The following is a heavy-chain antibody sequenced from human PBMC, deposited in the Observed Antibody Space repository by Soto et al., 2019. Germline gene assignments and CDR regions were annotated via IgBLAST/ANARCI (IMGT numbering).Heavy chain of an antibody. V-gene: IGHV4-59*08. Sequence: QVQLQESGPGLVKPSETLSLTCTVSGGSISSYYCSWIRHPPGKGLEWIGYIYYRGSTNYNPSLKRRVTISVATSTSQFSLKLSYVPAADTAVYYCARRYGGAFDYWGQGTLVTVSS. D-gene: IGHD2-21*01. CDR2: IYYRGST. CDR3: ARRYGGAFDY. J-gene: IGHJ4*02. CDR1: GGSISSYY.